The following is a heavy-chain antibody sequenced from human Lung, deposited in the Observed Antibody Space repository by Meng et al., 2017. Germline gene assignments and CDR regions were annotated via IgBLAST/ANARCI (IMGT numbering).Heavy chain of an antibody. D-gene: IGHD3-16*02. V-gene: IGHV4-4*07. CDR1: DDSISDYY. CDR2: ISGSGST. CDR3: ARGRGPHIVGH. Sequence: QVQLQASGPGLVKPSETLSLTCSVSDDSISDYYWTWVRQSAGKGLEWIGRISGSGSTNYSPSLNSRIAMSVDTSKKQISLTLTSVTAADTAVYYYARGRGPHIVGHWGQGTLVTVSS. J-gene: IGHJ1*01.